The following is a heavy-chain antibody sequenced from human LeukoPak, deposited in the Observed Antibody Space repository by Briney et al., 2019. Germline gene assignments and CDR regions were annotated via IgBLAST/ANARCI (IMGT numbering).Heavy chain of an antibody. Sequence: PGRSLRLSCAASGFTFSSYGMHWVRQAPGKGLEWVAVISYDGSNKYYADSVKGRFTISRDNAKNSLFLQMNSLRAEDTAIYYCAKVQDGSFWYEYFQHWGQGTLVTVSS. V-gene: IGHV3-30*18. CDR2: ISYDGSNK. CDR3: AKVQDGSFWYEYFQH. J-gene: IGHJ1*01. D-gene: IGHD6-19*01. CDR1: GFTFSSYG.